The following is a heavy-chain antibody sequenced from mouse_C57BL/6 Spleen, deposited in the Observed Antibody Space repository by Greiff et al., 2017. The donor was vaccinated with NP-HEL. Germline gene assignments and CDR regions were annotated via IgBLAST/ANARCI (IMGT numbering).Heavy chain of an antibody. V-gene: IGHV1-15*01. Sequence: VKLMESGAELVRPGASVTLSCKASGYTFTDYEMHWVKQTPVHGLEWIGAIDPETGGTAYSQKFKGKAILTADKSSSTAYMELRSLTSEDAAVYYCTRDDGYLAYWGQGTLVTVSA. D-gene: IGHD2-3*01. J-gene: IGHJ3*01. CDR1: GYTFTDYE. CDR3: TRDDGYLAY. CDR2: IDPETGGT.